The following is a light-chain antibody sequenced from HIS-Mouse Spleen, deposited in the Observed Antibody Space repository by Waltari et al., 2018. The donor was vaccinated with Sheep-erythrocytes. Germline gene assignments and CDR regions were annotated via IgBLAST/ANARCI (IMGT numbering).Light chain of an antibody. J-gene: IGLJ3*02. Sequence: QSALTQPPSASGSPGQSVTISCTGTSSDVGGYNYVSWYQQHPGKAPKLMIYEVSERPSGVPARFAGSKAGNTASLTGSGLQAEDEADYDCSSYAGSNNWVFGGGTKLTVL. CDR3: SSYAGSNNWV. CDR1: SSDVGGYNY. CDR2: EVS. V-gene: IGLV2-8*01.